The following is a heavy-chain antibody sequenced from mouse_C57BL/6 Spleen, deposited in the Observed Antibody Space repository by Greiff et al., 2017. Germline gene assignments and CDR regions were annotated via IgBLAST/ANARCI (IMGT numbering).Heavy chain of an antibody. CDR1: GYAFSSSW. CDR3: ARLRDYYAMDY. CDR2: IYPGDGDT. V-gene: IGHV1-82*01. Sequence: QVQLQQSGPELVKPGASVKISCKASGYAFSSSWMNWVKQRPGQGLEWIGRIYPGDGDTNYNGKFKGKATLTADKSSSTAYMQLSSLTSEDSAVXFCARLRDYYAMDYWGQGTSVTVSS. J-gene: IGHJ4*01.